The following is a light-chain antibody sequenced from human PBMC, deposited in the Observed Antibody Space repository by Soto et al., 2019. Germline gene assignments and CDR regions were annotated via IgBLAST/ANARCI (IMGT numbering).Light chain of an antibody. J-gene: IGLJ1*01. Sequence: QSALTQPPSVSAAPGQKVTISCFGSSSNIGNNYVSWYQQLPGTAPKLLIYENNKRPSGIPDRSSGSKSGTSATLGITGLQTGDEADYYCGTWDSSLSAHVFATGTKVTVL. CDR3: GTWDSSLSAHV. CDR1: SSNIGNNY. V-gene: IGLV1-51*02. CDR2: ENN.